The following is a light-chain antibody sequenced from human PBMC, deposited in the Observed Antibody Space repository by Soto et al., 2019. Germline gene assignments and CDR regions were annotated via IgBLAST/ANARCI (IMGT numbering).Light chain of an antibody. V-gene: IGLV7-43*01. CDR3: LLYYGGALV. Sequence: QAVVTQEPSLTVSPGGTVTLTCASSTEAVTSGYYPNWFQQKPGQAPRTLIYSTTNQHSWTPARFSGSLIGGKAALTLSGVQPEDEAEYYCLLYYGGALVFGGGTKLTVL. J-gene: IGLJ2*01. CDR1: TEAVTSGYY. CDR2: STT.